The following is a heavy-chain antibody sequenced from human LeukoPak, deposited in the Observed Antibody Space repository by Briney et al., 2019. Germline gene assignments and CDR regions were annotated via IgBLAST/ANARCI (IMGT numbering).Heavy chain of an antibody. CDR2: IIPIFGTA. Sequence: SVKVSCKASGYTFTSYDINWVRQATGQGLEWMGGIIPIFGTANNAQKFQGRVTITADESTSTAYMELSSLRSEDTAVYYCAGVSGATPRGFDYWGQGTLVTVSS. CDR1: GYTFTSYD. J-gene: IGHJ4*02. CDR3: AGVSGATPRGFDY. V-gene: IGHV1-69*13. D-gene: IGHD4/OR15-4a*01.